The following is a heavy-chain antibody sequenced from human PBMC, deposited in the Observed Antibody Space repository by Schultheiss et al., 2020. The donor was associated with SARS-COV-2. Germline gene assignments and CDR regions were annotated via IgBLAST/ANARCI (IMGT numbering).Heavy chain of an antibody. Sequence: SETLSLTCTVSGGSISSYYWSWIRQPPGKGLEWIGEINHSGSTNYNPSLKSRVTISVDTSKNQFSLKLSSVTAADTAVYYCARGGGARLWFGELLSSDAFDIWGQGTMVTVSS. V-gene: IGHV4-34*01. CDR1: GGSISSYY. CDR2: INHSGST. D-gene: IGHD3-10*01. CDR3: ARGGGARLWFGELLSSDAFDI. J-gene: IGHJ3*02.